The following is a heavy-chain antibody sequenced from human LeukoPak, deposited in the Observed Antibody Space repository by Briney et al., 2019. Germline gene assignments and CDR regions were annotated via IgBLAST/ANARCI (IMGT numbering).Heavy chain of an antibody. V-gene: IGHV1-2*02. Sequence: ASVKVSCKASGYTFTGYYINWVRQAPGQGLEWMGWINPNSGGANYAQKFQGRVTMPRDTSISTAYVELSSLTSDDTAVYYCAIQPWGSGNNWYFDLWGRGTLVTVSS. CDR1: GYTFTGYY. CDR2: INPNSGGA. CDR3: AIQPWGSGNNWYFDL. D-gene: IGHD7-27*01. J-gene: IGHJ2*01.